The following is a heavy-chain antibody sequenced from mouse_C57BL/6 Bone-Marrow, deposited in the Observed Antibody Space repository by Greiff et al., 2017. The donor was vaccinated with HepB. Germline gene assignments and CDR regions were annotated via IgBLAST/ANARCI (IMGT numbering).Heavy chain of an antibody. V-gene: IGHV1-74*01. CDR3: AGTVVAEGFAY. CDR1: GYTFTSYW. Sequence: QVQLQQPGAELVKPGASVKVSCKASGYTFTSYWMHWVKQRPGQGLEWIGRIHPSDSDTNYNHKFKGNATLTVDKSSSTAYMQLSSLTSEDAAVYYCAGTVVAEGFAYWGQGTLVTVSA. J-gene: IGHJ3*01. D-gene: IGHD1-1*01. CDR2: IHPSDSDT.